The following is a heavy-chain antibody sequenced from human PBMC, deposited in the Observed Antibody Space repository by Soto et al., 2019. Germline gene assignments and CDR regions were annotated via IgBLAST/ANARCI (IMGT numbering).Heavy chain of an antibody. CDR3: ARDERVSGHHGSVYYYGMDV. D-gene: IGHD2-8*02. J-gene: IGHJ6*02. CDR2: IYYSGST. V-gene: IGHV4-31*03. CDR1: GGSISSGGYY. Sequence: SETLSLTCTVSGGSISSGGYYWSWIRQHPGKGLEWIGYIYYSGSTYYNPSLKSRVTISVDTSKNQFSLKLSSVTAADTAVYYCARDERVSGHHGSVYYYGMDVWGQGTTVTVSS.